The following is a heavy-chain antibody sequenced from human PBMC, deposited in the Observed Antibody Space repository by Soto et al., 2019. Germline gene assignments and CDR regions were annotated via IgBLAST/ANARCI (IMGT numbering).Heavy chain of an antibody. V-gene: IGHV1-18*04. CDR1: GYTFTSYD. CDR3: AREVGSGWYYFDY. CDR2: IRVYNGNT. D-gene: IGHD6-19*01. J-gene: IGHJ4*02. Sequence: QVQLVQSGAEVKKPGASVKVSCKASGYTFTSYDISWVRQAPGQGLEWMGWIRVYNGNTNYAQKLQGRVTVTTDTFTSTAHMELRSLRSDDTAVYYCAREVGSGWYYFDYWGQGTLVTVSS.